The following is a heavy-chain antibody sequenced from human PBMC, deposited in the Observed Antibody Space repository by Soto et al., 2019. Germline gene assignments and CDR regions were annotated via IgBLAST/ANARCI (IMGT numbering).Heavy chain of an antibody. CDR1: GASIGSGDDY. Sequence: ALSLTCSVSGASIGSGDDYCTWIRQSPGKGLEWIGYISDSGSTFYNPSLRSRLTIALDTSKNHFSLKLNSVTAADTAVYYCAQYTQPEFDPWGHVRPVTVSS. CDR3: AQYTQPEFDP. V-gene: IGHV4-30-4*08. D-gene: IGHD5-18*01. CDR2: ISDSGST. J-gene: IGHJ5*02.